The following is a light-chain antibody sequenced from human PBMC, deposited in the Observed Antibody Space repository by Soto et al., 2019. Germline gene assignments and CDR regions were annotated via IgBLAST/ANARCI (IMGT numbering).Light chain of an antibody. CDR1: QNIGSH. V-gene: IGKV1-39*01. CDR2: AVS. J-gene: IGKJ4*01. Sequence: EIQMTQSPASLSASVGDRVTITCRASQNIGSHLSWYQQKPGEAPKLLIYAVSSLQSGVPARFRGSGSGLDFTLTISSLHREDFATYYCQDRNTFGGGTRVEIK. CDR3: QDRNT.